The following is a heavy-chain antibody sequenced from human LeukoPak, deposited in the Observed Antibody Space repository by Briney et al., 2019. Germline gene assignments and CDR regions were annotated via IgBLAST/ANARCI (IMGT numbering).Heavy chain of an antibody. CDR2: MHHSGST. J-gene: IGHJ5*02. CDR3: ARDSYCTNGVCLNWFDP. CDR1: GGSITTRSYY. V-gene: IGHV4-39*07. D-gene: IGHD2-8*01. Sequence: SETLSLTCTVSGGSITTRSYYWGWIRQPPGKGLEWIGSMHHSGSTYYNPSLKSRVTISVDTSKNQFSLKLSSVTAADTAVYYCARDSYCTNGVCLNWFDPWGQGTLVTVSS.